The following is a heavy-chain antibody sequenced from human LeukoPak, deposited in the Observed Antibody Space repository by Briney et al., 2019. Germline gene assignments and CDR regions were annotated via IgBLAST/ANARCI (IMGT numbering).Heavy chain of an antibody. J-gene: IGHJ4*02. Sequence: SQALSLTCSISGDSVSCNSAAWNWIRQSPARGLEWLGRTYYRSKWYNDYAVSVKSRITINPDTSKNQFSLKLNSVTPEDTAVYNYARTRGYSGYDDYDYWGQGTLVPVSS. CDR2: TYYRSKWYN. CDR3: ARTRGYSGYDDYDY. V-gene: IGHV6-1*01. CDR1: GDSVSCNSAA. D-gene: IGHD5-12*01.